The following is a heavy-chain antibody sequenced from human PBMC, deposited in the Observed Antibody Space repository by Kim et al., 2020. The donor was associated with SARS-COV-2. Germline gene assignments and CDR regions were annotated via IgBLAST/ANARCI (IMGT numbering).Heavy chain of an antibody. CDR2: IRSKAYGGTT. J-gene: IGHJ3*02. D-gene: IGHD5-12*01. V-gene: IGHV3-49*03. Sequence: GGSLRPSCTASGFTFGDYAMSWFRQAPGKGLEWVGFIRSKAYGGTTEYAASVKGRFTISRDDSKSIAYLQMNSLKTEDTAVYYCTRVGDSGYEGDAFDIWGQGTMVTVSS. CDR1: GFTFGDYA. CDR3: TRVGDSGYEGDAFDI.